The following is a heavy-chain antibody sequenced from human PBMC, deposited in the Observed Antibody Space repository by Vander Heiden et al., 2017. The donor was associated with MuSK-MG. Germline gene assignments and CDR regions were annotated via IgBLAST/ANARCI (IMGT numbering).Heavy chain of an antibody. CDR2: ISGSGGST. J-gene: IGHJ4*02. Sequence: EVQLLESGGGLVQHGGSLRLSCAASGFTFSSYAMSWVRQAPGKGLEWVSAISGSGGSTYYADSVKGRFTISRDNSKNTLYLQMNSLRAEDTAVYYCAKRKYYDFWSGYSPSFDYWGQGTLVTVSS. D-gene: IGHD3-3*01. CDR1: GFTFSSYA. V-gene: IGHV3-23*01. CDR3: AKRKYYDFWSGYSPSFDY.